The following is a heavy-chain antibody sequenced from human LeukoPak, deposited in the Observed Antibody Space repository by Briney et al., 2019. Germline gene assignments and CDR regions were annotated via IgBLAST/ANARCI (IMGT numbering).Heavy chain of an antibody. J-gene: IGHJ4*02. Sequence: PSETLSLTCTVSGGSISSYYWSWIRQPPGKGLEWIGYIYYSGSTNYNPSLKSRVTISVDTSKNQFSLKLSSVTAADTAVYYCATLDYGDHVANFDYWGQGTLVTVSS. CDR2: IYYSGST. CDR3: ATLDYGDHVANFDY. CDR1: GGSISSYY. V-gene: IGHV4-59*01. D-gene: IGHD4-17*01.